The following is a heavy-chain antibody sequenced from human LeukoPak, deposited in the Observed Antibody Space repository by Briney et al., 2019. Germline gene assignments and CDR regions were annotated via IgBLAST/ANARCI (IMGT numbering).Heavy chain of an antibody. D-gene: IGHD3-22*01. CDR2: ISGSGGST. CDR1: GFTFSIYA. Sequence: PGGSLRLSCAAAGFTFSIYAMSWVRQAPGKGLEWVSAISGSGGSTYYADSVKGRFTISRDNSKNTLYLQMNSLRAEDTAVYYCAKDREDYYDSSGPPIWGQGTMVTVSS. J-gene: IGHJ3*02. CDR3: AKDREDYYDSSGPPI. V-gene: IGHV3-23*01.